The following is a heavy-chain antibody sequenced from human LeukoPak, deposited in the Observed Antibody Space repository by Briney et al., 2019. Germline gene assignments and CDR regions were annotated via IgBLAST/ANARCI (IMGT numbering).Heavy chain of an antibody. Sequence: PSETLSLSCTVSGGSISSSSYYWGWIRQPPGKGLEWIGSIYYSGSTYYNPSLKSRVTISVDTSKNQFSLQLNSVTPEDTAVYYCARGYLTRGGYYFDSWGQGTLVTVSS. CDR3: ARGYLTRGGYYFDS. V-gene: IGHV4-39*01. D-gene: IGHD3-10*01. CDR1: GGSISSSSYY. CDR2: IYYSGST. J-gene: IGHJ4*02.